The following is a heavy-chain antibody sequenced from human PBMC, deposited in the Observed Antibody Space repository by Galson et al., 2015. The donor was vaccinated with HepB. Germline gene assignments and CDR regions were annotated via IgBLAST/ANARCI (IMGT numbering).Heavy chain of an antibody. J-gene: IGHJ6*03. Sequence: SVKVSCKASGYTFTSYNINWVRQATGQGLEWMGWMNPNSGNTGYAQKFQGRVTMTRNTSISTAYMELSSLRSEDTAVYYCARATNGVWNYYYYYMDVWGKGTTVTVS. V-gene: IGHV1-8*01. CDR1: GYTFTSYN. CDR2: MNPNSGNT. D-gene: IGHD2-8*01. CDR3: ARATNGVWNYYYYYMDV.